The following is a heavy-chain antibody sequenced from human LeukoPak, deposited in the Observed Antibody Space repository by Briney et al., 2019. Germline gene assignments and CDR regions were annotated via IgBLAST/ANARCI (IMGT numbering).Heavy chain of an antibody. Sequence: ASVKVSCKAAEYTFTSYDINWVRQATGQGLEWMGWMNPTSGYTGYAQKFQDRVTMTRDTSISTAYMELSSLRSDDTAVYYCARMRGYSLGYWYLDLWGRGTLVTVSS. CDR1: EYTFTSYD. D-gene: IGHD5-18*01. V-gene: IGHV1-8*01. J-gene: IGHJ2*01. CDR2: MNPTSGYT. CDR3: ARMRGYSLGYWYLDL.